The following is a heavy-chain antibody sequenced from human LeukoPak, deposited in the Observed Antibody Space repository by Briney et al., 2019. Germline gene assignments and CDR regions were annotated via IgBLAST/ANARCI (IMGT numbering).Heavy chain of an antibody. CDR2: ISGSGGST. CDR3: AKGSQQWLGDFDY. Sequence: GGSLXXSCAASGFTFSSYAMSWVRQAPGKGVEGVSAISGSGGSTYYADSVKGRFTISRDNSKKTVYLEMNSLRAEDTAVYYCAKGSQQWLGDFDYWGQGTLVTVSS. J-gene: IGHJ4*02. CDR1: GFTFSSYA. D-gene: IGHD6-19*01. V-gene: IGHV3-23*01.